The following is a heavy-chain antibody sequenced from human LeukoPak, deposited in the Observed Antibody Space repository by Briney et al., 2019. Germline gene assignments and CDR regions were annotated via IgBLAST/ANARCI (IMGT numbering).Heavy chain of an antibody. Sequence: PGGSLRLSCAASGFTFSSYGMHWVRQAPGKGLEWVAVISYDGSNKYCADSVKGRFTISRDNSKNTLYLQMNSLRAEDTAVYYCAYYGSGSYYLSYFDYWGQGTLVTVSS. CDR1: GFTFSSYG. CDR3: AYYGSGSYYLSYFDY. J-gene: IGHJ4*02. CDR2: ISYDGSNK. D-gene: IGHD3-10*01. V-gene: IGHV3-30*03.